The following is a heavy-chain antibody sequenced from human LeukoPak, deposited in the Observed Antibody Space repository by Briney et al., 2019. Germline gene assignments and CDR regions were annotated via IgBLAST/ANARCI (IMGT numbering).Heavy chain of an antibody. CDR3: ARSHCGNTDTNYYMDV. J-gene: IGHJ6*03. V-gene: IGHV4-59*01. CDR1: GGSISSYY. CDR2: ISYSGST. Sequence: SETLSLTCTVSGGSISSYYWSWIRQPPGEGLEWIGYISYSGSTNCNPSLKSRVTISEDTSKNQFSLKLSSVTAADTAVYYCARSHCGNTDTNYYMDVWGKGTLVTVSS. D-gene: IGHD2/OR15-2a*01.